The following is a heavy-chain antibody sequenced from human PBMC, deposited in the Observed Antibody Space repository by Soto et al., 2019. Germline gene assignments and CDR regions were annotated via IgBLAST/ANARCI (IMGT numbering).Heavy chain of an antibody. Sequence: PGGSLRLSCAASGFTFNTYWMFWVRQAPGKGLEWVANINQDGSANQYVGSVKGRFTISRDNVKNSLYLQMNSLRVEDTAVYYCARETRSIAGASCWGQGTLVTVSS. CDR1: GFTFNTYW. D-gene: IGHD1-26*01. CDR3: ARETRSIAGASC. CDR2: INQDGSAN. J-gene: IGHJ4*02. V-gene: IGHV3-7*05.